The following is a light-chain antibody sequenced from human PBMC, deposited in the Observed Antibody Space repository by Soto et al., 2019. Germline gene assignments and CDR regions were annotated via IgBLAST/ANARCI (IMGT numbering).Light chain of an antibody. J-gene: IGLJ2*01. Sequence: QSALTQPSSASGSPGESVTMSCTGTIRDVGAYVYVSWFQQHPGKAPKLLIYEVTKRPSGVPDRFSGSRSGNTASLTVSGLQVEDEADYYCSAYAGSNKLVFGGGTKLNVL. V-gene: IGLV2-8*01. CDR2: EVT. CDR3: SAYAGSNKLV. CDR1: IRDVGAYVY.